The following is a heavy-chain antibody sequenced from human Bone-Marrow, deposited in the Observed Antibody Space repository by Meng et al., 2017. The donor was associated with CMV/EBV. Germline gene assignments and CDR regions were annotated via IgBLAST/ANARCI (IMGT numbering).Heavy chain of an antibody. D-gene: IGHD1-26*01. CDR1: GFTFSDFY. Sequence: GESLKISCGASGFTFSDFYMSWIRQAPGKGLEWVSYISSSGGTILYADSVKGRFTISRDNAKNSLYLQMNSLRGEDTAVYYCASGVWGLDYWGQGTRVTCYS. CDR2: ISSSGGTI. V-gene: IGHV3-11*04. CDR3: ASGVWGLDY. J-gene: IGHJ4*02.